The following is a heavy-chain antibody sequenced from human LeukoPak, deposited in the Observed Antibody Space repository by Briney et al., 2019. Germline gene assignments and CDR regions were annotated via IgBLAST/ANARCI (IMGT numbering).Heavy chain of an antibody. CDR3: ARDGSSWYEGY. V-gene: IGHV3-7*01. Sequence: GGSLRLSCAASGFPLSGYWMSWVRQAPGKGLEEVANINQDGTEKYYVDSVKGRFTISRDNAKNSLFLQMNSLRAEDTAVYYCARDGSSWYEGYWGQGTLVTVSS. D-gene: IGHD6-13*01. J-gene: IGHJ4*02. CDR1: GFPLSGYW. CDR2: INQDGTEK.